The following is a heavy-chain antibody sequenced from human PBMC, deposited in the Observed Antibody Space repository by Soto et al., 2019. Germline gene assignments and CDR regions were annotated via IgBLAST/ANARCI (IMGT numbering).Heavy chain of an antibody. CDR3: AFNSNAYYDFWSGYSNWFDP. Sequence: SGPTLVKPTQTLTLTCTFSGFSLSTSGVGVGWIRQPPGKALEWLALIYWNDDKRYSPSLKSRLTITKDTSKNQVVLTMTNMDPVDTATYYCAFNSNAYYDFWSGYSNWFDPWGQGTLVTVSS. J-gene: IGHJ5*02. V-gene: IGHV2-5*01. CDR2: IYWNDDK. CDR1: GFSLSTSGVG. D-gene: IGHD3-3*01.